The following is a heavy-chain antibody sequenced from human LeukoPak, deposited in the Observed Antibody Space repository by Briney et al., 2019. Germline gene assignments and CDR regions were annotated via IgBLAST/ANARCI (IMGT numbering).Heavy chain of an antibody. CDR1: GGTFSSYA. J-gene: IGHJ4*02. CDR2: IIPIFGTA. Sequence: SVKVSCKASGGTFSSYAISWVRQAPGQGLEWMGRIIPIFGTANYAQEFQGRVTITTDESTSTAYMELSSLRSEDTAVYYCARGGIQLWLQDSYFDYWGQGTLVTVSS. CDR3: ARGGIQLWLQDSYFDY. D-gene: IGHD5-18*01. V-gene: IGHV1-69*05.